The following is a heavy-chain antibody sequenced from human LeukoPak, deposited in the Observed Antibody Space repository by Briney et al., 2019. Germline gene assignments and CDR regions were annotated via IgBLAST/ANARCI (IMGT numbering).Heavy chain of an antibody. V-gene: IGHV3-30*03. D-gene: IGHD2-8*01. CDR2: ISYDGSNK. Sequence: GSLRLSCAASGFTFSSYGMHWVRQAPGKGLEWVAVISYDGSNKYYADSVKGRFTISRDNSKNTLYLQMNSLRAEDTAVYYCAGGDYCTNGVCYRIDPWDQGTLVTVSS. J-gene: IGHJ5*02. CDR1: GFTFSSYG. CDR3: AGGDYCTNGVCYRIDP.